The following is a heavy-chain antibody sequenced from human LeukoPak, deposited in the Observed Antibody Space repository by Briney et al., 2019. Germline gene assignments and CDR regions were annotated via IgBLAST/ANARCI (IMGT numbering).Heavy chain of an antibody. CDR3: AKGYYDILTGYYTFVYYFDY. D-gene: IGHD3-9*01. J-gene: IGHJ4*02. CDR1: GYTFTNYT. V-gene: IGHV1-2*02. CDR2: INPNSGGT. Sequence: ASVTVSCKTSGYTFTNYTVHWVRQAPGQGLEWMGWINPNSGGTNYAQKFQGRVTMTRDTSISTAYMELSRLRSDDTAVYYCAKGYYDILTGYYTFVYYFDYWGQGTLVTVSS.